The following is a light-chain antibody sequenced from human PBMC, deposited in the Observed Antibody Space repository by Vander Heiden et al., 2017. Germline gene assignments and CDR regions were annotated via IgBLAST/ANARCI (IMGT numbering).Light chain of an antibody. Sequence: SPLTQPPSASGSPGQSVTISCSVASSDVPTYSYVSSSQHHSGKAHKLMIYEVSKRPSGVHGRFSGSKCGNTATVTVSGLQSEDEADYYCSSYAGSNSYVFGGGTKVTVL. J-gene: IGLJ1*01. CDR2: EVS. CDR1: SSDVPTYSY. CDR3: SSYAGSNSYV. V-gene: IGLV2-8*01.